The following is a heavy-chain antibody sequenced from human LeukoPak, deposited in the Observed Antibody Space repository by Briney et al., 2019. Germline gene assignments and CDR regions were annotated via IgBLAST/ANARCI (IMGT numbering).Heavy chain of an antibody. CDR2: IRYDGSNK. V-gene: IGHV3-30*02. CDR3: AKADRTIFGVVIRGYYFDY. Sequence: PGGSLRLSCAASGFTFSSYGMHWVRQAPGKGLEWVAFIRYDGSNKYYADSVKGRFTISRDNSKNTLYLQMNSLRAEDTAVYYCAKADRTIFGVVIRGYYFDYWGQGTLVTISS. J-gene: IGHJ4*02. D-gene: IGHD3-3*01. CDR1: GFTFSSYG.